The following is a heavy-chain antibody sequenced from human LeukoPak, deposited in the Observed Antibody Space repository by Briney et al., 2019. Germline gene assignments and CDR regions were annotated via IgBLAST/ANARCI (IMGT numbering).Heavy chain of an antibody. CDR3: AKTGRGTTTVHYFDH. V-gene: IGHV3-23*01. D-gene: IGHD1-1*01. CDR1: GFTFTSYA. Sequence: GGSLGLSCVASGFTFTSYAMTWVRQAPGKGLEWVSVVSGSGGSTYHADSVKGRFTISKDNSKNTLYLQMNSLRAEDTAVYYCAKTGRGTTTVHYFDHWGRGTLVTVSS. J-gene: IGHJ4*02. CDR2: VSGSGGST.